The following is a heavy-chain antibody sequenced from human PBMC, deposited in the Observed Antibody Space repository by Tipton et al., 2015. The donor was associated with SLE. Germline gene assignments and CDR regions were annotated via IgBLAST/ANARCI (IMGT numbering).Heavy chain of an antibody. D-gene: IGHD3-9*01. CDR1: GGSITSKNYF. CDR3: ARGKRHYDVLTGYYSKPHYFDF. V-gene: IGHV4-61*02. CDR2: IYAWGYT. J-gene: IGHJ4*02. Sequence: TLSLTCTVSGGSITSKNYFWNWIRQPAGKTLEWIGRIYAWGYTDYNPSLKSRVAMSLDTSRNQISVSLDSVSAADTAVYYCARGKRHYDVLTGYYSKPHYFDFWGQGTVVAVSS.